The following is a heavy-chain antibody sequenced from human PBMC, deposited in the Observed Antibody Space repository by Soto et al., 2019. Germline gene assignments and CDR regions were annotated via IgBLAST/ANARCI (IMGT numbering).Heavy chain of an antibody. D-gene: IGHD6-19*01. CDR2: ISYDGSNK. Sequence: GGSLRLSCAASGFTFSSYGMHWVRQAPGKGLEWVAVISYDGSNKYYADSVKGRFTISRDNSKNTLYLQMNSLRAEDTAVYYCAKRHSSGWSEVEYFDYWGQGTLVTVSS. CDR1: GFTFSSYG. CDR3: AKRHSSGWSEVEYFDY. J-gene: IGHJ4*02. V-gene: IGHV3-30*18.